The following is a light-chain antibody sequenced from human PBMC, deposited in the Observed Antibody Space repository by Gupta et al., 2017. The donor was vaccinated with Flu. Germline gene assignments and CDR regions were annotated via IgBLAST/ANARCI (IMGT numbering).Light chain of an antibody. Sequence: DIVMTQSPDSLAVSLGERATINCKSSQSLLKISYHKNYLAWYQQKPGQPPKLLIYWASTRESGVPDRFSGSGSVTDFTLTISSLQAEDVAVYYCQQQFTTPYSFGQGTKLELK. CDR1: QSLLKISYHKNY. CDR2: WAS. CDR3: QQQFTTPYS. J-gene: IGKJ2*03. V-gene: IGKV4-1*01.